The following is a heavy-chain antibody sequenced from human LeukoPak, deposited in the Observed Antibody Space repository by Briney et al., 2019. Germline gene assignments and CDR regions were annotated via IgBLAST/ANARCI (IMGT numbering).Heavy chain of an antibody. V-gene: IGHV3-23*01. Sequence: GGSLRLSCAASGFSFSDHWLDWVRQAPGKGLEWVSGISGSGGSTNYADSVKGRFTISRDNSKNTLYLQMNRLRVEDTAVYYCAKDSGSGWYQYGMDVWGQGTTVTVSS. CDR2: ISGSGGST. CDR3: AKDSGSGWYQYGMDV. D-gene: IGHD6-19*01. J-gene: IGHJ6*02. CDR1: GFSFSDHW.